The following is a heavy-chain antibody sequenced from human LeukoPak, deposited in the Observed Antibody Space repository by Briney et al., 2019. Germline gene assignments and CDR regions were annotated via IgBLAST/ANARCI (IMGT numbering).Heavy chain of an antibody. J-gene: IGHJ3*02. CDR3: ARDDERELRAFDI. V-gene: IGHV3-30-3*01. CDR1: GFTFSSYA. D-gene: IGHD1-26*01. CDR2: ISYDGSNK. Sequence: PGGSLRLSCAASGFTFSSYAMHWVRRAPGKGLECVAVISYDGSNKYYADSVKGRFTISRDNSKNTLYLQMNSLRAEDTAVYYCARDDERELRAFDIWGQGTMVTVSS.